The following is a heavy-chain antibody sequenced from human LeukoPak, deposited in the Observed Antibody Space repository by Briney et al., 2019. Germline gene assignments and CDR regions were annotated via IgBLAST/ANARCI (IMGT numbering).Heavy chain of an antibody. CDR2: IRYDGSNK. CDR3: ASGLLWFGNYMDV. J-gene: IGHJ6*03. V-gene: IGHV3-30*02. Sequence: GGSLRLSCAASGFTFSSYGMHWVRQAPGKGLEWVAFIRYDGSNKYYADSVKGRFTISRDNSKNTLYLQMNSLRAEDTAVYYCASGLLWFGNYMDVWGKGTTVTISS. D-gene: IGHD3-10*01. CDR1: GFTFSSYG.